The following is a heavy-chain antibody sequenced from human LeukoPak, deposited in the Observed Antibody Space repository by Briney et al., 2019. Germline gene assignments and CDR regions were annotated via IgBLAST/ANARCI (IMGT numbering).Heavy chain of an antibody. CDR3: ARRRGAALPFDY. D-gene: IGHD1-26*01. CDR1: GGSISSSSYY. V-gene: IGHV4-39*01. CDR2: IYYSGST. Sequence: SETLSLTCTVSGGSISSSSYYWGWIRQPPGTGLEWIGSIYYSGSTYYNPSLKSRVTISVDTSKNQFSLKLSSVTAADTAVYYCARRRGAALPFDYWGQGTLVTVSS. J-gene: IGHJ4*02.